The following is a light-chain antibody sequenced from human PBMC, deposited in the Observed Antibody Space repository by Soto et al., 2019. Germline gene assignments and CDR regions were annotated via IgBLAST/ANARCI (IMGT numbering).Light chain of an antibody. V-gene: IGKV1-5*03. CDR2: KAS. CDR1: QSVSNW. J-gene: IGKJ4*01. Sequence: DIQMTQSPSTLSASVGDRVTITCRASQSVSNWLAWYQQKPGKAPKLLIYKASSLESGVPSRFSGSGSGTEFTLTISSLQPDDFATYSCQQYNSYSPLTFGGGTKVEIK. CDR3: QQYNSYSPLT.